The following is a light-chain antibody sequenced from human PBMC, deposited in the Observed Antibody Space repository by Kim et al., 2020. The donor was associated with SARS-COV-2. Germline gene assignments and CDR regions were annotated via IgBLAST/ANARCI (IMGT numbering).Light chain of an antibody. CDR3: QQYDNLPIT. Sequence: ASVGDRVTITCQASQDISNYLNWHQQKPGKAPKLLIYDASNLETGVPSRFSGSGSGTDFTFTISSLQPEDISTYYCQQYDNLPITFGQGTRLEIK. CDR1: QDISNY. V-gene: IGKV1-33*01. J-gene: IGKJ5*01. CDR2: DAS.